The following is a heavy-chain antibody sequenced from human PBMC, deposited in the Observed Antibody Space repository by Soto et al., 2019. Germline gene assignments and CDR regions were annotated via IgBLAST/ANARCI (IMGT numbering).Heavy chain of an antibody. CDR3: SGGVGDAF. Sequence: EVHLVESGGGLVQTGGSLRLSCAISESTVRRDWMNWVRQAPGKGLEWVAHTNQDGSEKYYVDSVKGRFTITGDNAKNTRYLQMHSLRVGDTAMYYCSGGVGDAFWGQGTLVTVSS. V-gene: IGHV3-7*04. D-gene: IGHD1-26*01. CDR1: ESTVRRDW. J-gene: IGHJ4*02. CDR2: TNQDGSEK.